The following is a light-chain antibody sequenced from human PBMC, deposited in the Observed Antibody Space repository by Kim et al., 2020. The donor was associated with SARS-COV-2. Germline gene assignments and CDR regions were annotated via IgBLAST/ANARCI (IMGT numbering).Light chain of an antibody. J-gene: IGLJ1*01. CDR3: CSYAGSYTLYV. CDR2: DVS. Sequence: QAVNISCTGTSRDVGGYNYVFWYQQHPGKAPKLMIYDVSKRPSGVPDRFSGSKSGNTASLTVSGLQAEDEADYYCCSYAGSYTLYVFGTGTKVTVL. CDR1: SRDVGGYNY. V-gene: IGLV2-11*01.